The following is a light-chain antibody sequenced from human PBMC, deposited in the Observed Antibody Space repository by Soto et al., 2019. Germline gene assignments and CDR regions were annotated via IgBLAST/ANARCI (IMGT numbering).Light chain of an antibody. CDR1: QSVSSSY. CDR2: GAS. Sequence: EIVLTQSPGTPSLSPGERATLSCRASQSVSSSYLAWYQQKPGQAPRLLIYGASSRATGIPDRFSGSGSGTEFTLTISRLEPEDSAVDYCQQYGSSRTFGQGTKVDIK. J-gene: IGKJ1*01. CDR3: QQYGSSRT. V-gene: IGKV3-20*01.